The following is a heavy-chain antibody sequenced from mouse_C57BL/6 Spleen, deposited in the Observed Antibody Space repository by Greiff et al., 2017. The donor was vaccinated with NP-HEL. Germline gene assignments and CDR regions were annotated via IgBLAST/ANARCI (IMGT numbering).Heavy chain of an antibody. Sequence: QLQQSGAELVKPGASVKLSCKASGYTFTSYWMQWVKQRPGQGLEWIGEIDPSDSYTNYNQKFKGKAKLTVDTSSSTAFMQLSSLTSEDSAVYYCARPYFYGSSSYYFDYWGQGTTLTVSS. V-gene: IGHV1-50*01. CDR1: GYTFTSYW. J-gene: IGHJ2*01. CDR2: IDPSDSYT. CDR3: ARPYFYGSSSYYFDY. D-gene: IGHD1-1*01.